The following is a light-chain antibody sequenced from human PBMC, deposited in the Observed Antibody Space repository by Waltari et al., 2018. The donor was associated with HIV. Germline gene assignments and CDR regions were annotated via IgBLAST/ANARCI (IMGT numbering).Light chain of an antibody. CDR1: STDIDIYNF. V-gene: IGLV2-14*01. J-gene: IGLJ2*01. CDR3: SSYTRSHTLV. Sequence: QSALTQPASVSGSPGQSITISCSGTSTDIDIYNFVSWYRQFPGKAPQLLISDFKSLLVGIPLRFSGSKSGSAASLTIAGLQTDDEADYYCSSYTRSHTLVFGGGTKLTVL. CDR2: DFK.